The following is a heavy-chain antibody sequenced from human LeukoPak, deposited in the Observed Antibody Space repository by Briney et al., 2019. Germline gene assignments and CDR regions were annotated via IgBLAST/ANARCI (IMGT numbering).Heavy chain of an antibody. D-gene: IGHD6-13*01. V-gene: IGHV3-7*04. CDR1: GFTFSSYW. J-gene: IGHJ4*02. Sequence: GGSLRLSCAASGFTFSSYWMSWVRQAPGKGLEWVANIKQDGSEKYYVDSVKGRFAISRDNAKSSLYLQMNSLRAEDTAVYYCARGTIAAAGYYYFDYWGQGTQVTVSS. CDR3: ARGTIAAAGYYYFDY. CDR2: IKQDGSEK.